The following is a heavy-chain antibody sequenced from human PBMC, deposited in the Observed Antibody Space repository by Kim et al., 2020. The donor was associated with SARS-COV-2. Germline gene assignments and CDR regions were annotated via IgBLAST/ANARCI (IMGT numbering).Heavy chain of an antibody. J-gene: IGHJ6*02. CDR1: GGSFSGYY. Sequence: SETLSLTCAVYGGSFSGYYWSWIRQPPGKGLEWIGEINHSGSTNYNPSLKSRVTISVDTSKNQFSLKLSSVTAADTAVYYCARMTYSSGWYYYGMDVWGQGTTVTVSS. D-gene: IGHD6-19*01. V-gene: IGHV4-34*01. CDR2: INHSGST. CDR3: ARMTYSSGWYYYGMDV.